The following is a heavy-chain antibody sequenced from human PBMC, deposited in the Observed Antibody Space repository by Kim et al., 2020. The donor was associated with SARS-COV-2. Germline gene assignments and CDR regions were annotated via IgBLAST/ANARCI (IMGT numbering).Heavy chain of an antibody. Sequence: SETLSLTCTVSGGSISSSYYWCWIRQPPGKGLEWIGSIYYSGSTYYSPSLKSRVTISVDTSKNQFSLNLSSVTAADTAVYYCARLGGDRSYHGMDVWGQGTTVPVSS. V-gene: IGHV4-39*01. CDR2: IYYSGST. D-gene: IGHD2-21*01. CDR3: ARLGGDRSYHGMDV. CDR1: GGSISSSYY. J-gene: IGHJ6*02.